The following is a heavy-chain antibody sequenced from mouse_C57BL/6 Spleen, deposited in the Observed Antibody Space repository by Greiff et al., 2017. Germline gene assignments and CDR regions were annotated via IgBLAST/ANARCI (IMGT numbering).Heavy chain of an antibody. Sequence: VKLMESGAELVKPGASVKMSCKASGYTFTTYPIEWMKQNHGKSLEWIGNFHPYNNDTKYNEKFKGKATLTVEKSSSTVYLELSRLTSDDSAVYYCARRGSSSAWFAYWGQGTLVTVSA. CDR2: FHPYNNDT. CDR3: ARRGSSSAWFAY. D-gene: IGHD1-1*01. CDR1: GYTFTTYP. V-gene: IGHV1-47*01. J-gene: IGHJ3*01.